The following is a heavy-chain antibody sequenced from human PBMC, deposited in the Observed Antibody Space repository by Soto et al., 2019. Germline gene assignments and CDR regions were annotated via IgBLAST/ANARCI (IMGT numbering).Heavy chain of an antibody. CDR2: INHAGSST. V-gene: IGHV3-74*01. CDR1: GFTLSSNW. D-gene: IGHD4-4*01. CDR3: GSVTTGY. Sequence: EVQLVESGGGLVQPGGSLRLSCAASGFTLSSNWMQWVRQAPGKGLVWVSRINHAGSSTTYADSVKGRFSISRDNAKNTFDLEMNSLRDEVTAVYYCGSVTTGYWGKGTVVTVSS. J-gene: IGHJ4*02.